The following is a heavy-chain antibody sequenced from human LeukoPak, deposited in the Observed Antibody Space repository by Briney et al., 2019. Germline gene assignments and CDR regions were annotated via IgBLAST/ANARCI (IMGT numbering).Heavy chain of an antibody. CDR3: ARDVLGYCSGGSCLNWFDP. Sequence: SVKVSCKASGGTFSSYAISWVRQAPGQGLEWMGRIIPILGIANYAQKFQGRVTITADKSTSTAYMELSSLRSEDTAVYYCARDVLGYCSGGSCLNWFDPWGQGTLVTVSS. CDR2: IIPILGIA. CDR1: GGTFSSYA. V-gene: IGHV1-69*04. J-gene: IGHJ5*02. D-gene: IGHD2-15*01.